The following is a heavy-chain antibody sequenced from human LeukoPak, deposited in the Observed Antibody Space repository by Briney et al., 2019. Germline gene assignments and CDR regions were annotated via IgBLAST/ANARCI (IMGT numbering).Heavy chain of an antibody. Sequence: ASVKLSCKASGYTFTSYDINWVRQATGQGLEWMGWMNLNSGNTGYAQKFQGRVTITRNTSISTAYMELSSLRSEDTAVYYCARRRSIAAAGKYWFDPWGQGTLVTVSS. V-gene: IGHV1-8*03. CDR3: ARRRSIAAAGKYWFDP. CDR1: GYTFTSYD. J-gene: IGHJ5*02. D-gene: IGHD6-13*01. CDR2: MNLNSGNT.